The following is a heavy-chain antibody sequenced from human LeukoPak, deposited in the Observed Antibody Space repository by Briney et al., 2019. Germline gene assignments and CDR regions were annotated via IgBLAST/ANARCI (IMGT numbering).Heavy chain of an antibody. V-gene: IGHV1-2*02. CDR3: ARGGVVGDSIDAFDI. CDR1: GYTFTGYY. CDR2: INPNSGGT. D-gene: IGHD2-21*01. Sequence: ASVKVSCKASGYTFTGYYMHWVRQAPGQGLEWTGWINPNSGGTNYAQKFQGRVTMTRDTSISTAYMELSRLRSDDTAVYYCARGGVVGDSIDAFDIWGQGTMVTVSS. J-gene: IGHJ3*02.